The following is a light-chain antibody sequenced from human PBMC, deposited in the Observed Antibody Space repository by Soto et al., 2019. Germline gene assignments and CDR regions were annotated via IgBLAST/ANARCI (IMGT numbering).Light chain of an antibody. V-gene: IGKV1-39*01. CDR3: QQSYSTPRT. Sequence: DIQMTQSPSSLSASVGDRVTITCRASQSISSYLNWYQQKPRKAPKLLIYASSSLHSGVPSRFSGSGSGTDFTLTISSLQPEDFATYYCQQSYSTPRTFGQGTKVEIK. CDR2: ASS. CDR1: QSISSY. J-gene: IGKJ1*01.